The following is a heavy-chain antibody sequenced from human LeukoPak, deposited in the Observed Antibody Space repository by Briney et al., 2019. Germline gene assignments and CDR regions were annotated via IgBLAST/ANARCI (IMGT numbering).Heavy chain of an antibody. V-gene: IGHV4-34*01. CDR2: INHSGST. D-gene: IGHD6-13*01. CDR3: ARRGGAMVGAAAGMDY. CDR1: GGSFSGYY. Sequence: SETLSLTCAVYGGSFSGYYWSWIRQPPGKGLEWIGEINHSGSTNYNPSLKSRVTISVDTSKNRFSLKLSSVTAADTAVYYCARRGGAMVGAAAGMDYWGQGTLVTVSS. J-gene: IGHJ4*02.